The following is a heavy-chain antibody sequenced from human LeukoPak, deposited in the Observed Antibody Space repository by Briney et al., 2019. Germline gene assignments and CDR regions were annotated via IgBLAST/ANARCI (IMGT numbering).Heavy chain of an antibody. CDR3: AREKRVEMATITGYYYYGMDV. V-gene: IGHV7-4-1*02. Sequence: ASVKVSCKASGYTFTSYAMNWVRQAPGQGLEWMGWINTNTGNPTYAQGFTGRFVFSLDTSVSTAYLQISSLKAEDTAVYYCAREKRVEMATITGYYYYGMDVWGQGTTVTVSS. J-gene: IGHJ6*02. CDR2: INTNTGNP. D-gene: IGHD5-24*01. CDR1: GYTFTSYA.